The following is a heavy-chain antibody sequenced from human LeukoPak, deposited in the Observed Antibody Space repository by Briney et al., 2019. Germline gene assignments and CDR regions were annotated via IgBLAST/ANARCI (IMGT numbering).Heavy chain of an antibody. V-gene: IGHV1-69*05. CDR1: GGTFSSYA. J-gene: IGHJ5*02. CDR3: ARGDVAAVSWFDP. CDR2: IIPIFGTA. D-gene: IGHD5-12*01. Sequence: SVKVSCKASGGTFSSYANSWVRQAPGQGLEWMGRIIPIFGTANYAQKFQGRVTITTDESTSTAYMELSSLRSEDTAVYYCARGDVAAVSWFDPWGQGTLVTVSS.